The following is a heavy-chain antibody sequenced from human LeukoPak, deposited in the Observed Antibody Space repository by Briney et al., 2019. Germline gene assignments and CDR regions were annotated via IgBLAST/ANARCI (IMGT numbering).Heavy chain of an antibody. CDR1: GGSISGHY. V-gene: IGHV4-59*11. J-gene: IGHJ4*02. CDR3: ARGSGSSLFDY. D-gene: IGHD1-26*01. Sequence: SETLSLTCTVSGGSISGHYWTWIRQPPGKGLEWIGQIHCSGRPDYNPSLKSRVTISVDTSKNQLSLKVTSVTGADTAVYYCARGSGSSLFDYWGQGTLVTVSS. CDR2: IHCSGRP.